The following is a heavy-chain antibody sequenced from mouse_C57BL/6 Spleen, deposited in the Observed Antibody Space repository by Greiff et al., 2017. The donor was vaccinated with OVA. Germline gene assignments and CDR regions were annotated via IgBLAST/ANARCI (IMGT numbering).Heavy chain of an antibody. D-gene: IGHD1-1*01. CDR2: IRSKSNNYAT. CDR1: GFSFNTYA. J-gene: IGHJ4*01. CDR3: VRHSITTGAMDY. Sequence: EVKLVESGGGLVQPKGSLKLSCAASGFSFNTYAMNWVRQAPGKGLEWVARIRSKSNNYATYYADSVKDRFTISRDDSESMLYLQMNNLKTEDTAMYYCVRHSITTGAMDYWGQGTSVTVSS. V-gene: IGHV10-1*01.